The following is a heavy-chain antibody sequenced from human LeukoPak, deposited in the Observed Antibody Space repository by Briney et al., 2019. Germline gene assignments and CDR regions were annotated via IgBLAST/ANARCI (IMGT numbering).Heavy chain of an antibody. Sequence: GASVKVSCMASGGTFSSYAISWVRQAPGPGRGWMGGIFPIFGTANYAQKFQGRVTSTADESTSTVYMELSSLRSEDTAVYYCARGQGGYSYGYVGYYYGMDVWGKGTTVTVSS. CDR1: GGTFSSYA. D-gene: IGHD5-18*01. V-gene: IGHV1-69*13. J-gene: IGHJ6*04. CDR3: ARGQGGYSYGYVGYYYGMDV. CDR2: IFPIFGTA.